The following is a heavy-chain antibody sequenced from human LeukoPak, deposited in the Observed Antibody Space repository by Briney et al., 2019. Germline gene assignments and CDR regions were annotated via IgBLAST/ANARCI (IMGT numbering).Heavy chain of an antibody. CDR1: GFTFSSYS. CDR3: AKRAISRTMVRGVPY. CDR2: ISSSSSYI. Sequence: GGSLRLSCAASGFTFSSYSMNWVRQAPGKGLEWVSSISSSSSYIYYADSVKGRFTISRDNSKNTLYLQMSSLRAEDTAVYYCAKRAISRTMVRGVPYWGQGTLVTASS. D-gene: IGHD3-10*01. J-gene: IGHJ4*02. V-gene: IGHV3-21*04.